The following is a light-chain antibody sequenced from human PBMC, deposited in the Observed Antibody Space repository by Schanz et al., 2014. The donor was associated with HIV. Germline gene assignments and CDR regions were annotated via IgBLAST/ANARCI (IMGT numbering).Light chain of an antibody. J-gene: IGKJ5*01. CDR2: AAS. CDR1: QDIGND. Sequence: DIQMTQSPSSQSASVGDRVTITCRASQDIGNDLGWYQQKPGQAPKRLIYAASKLQSGVPSRFIGSGSGTEFTLTISSLQPEDFASYYCLQHNTYPLSFGQGTRLDIK. CDR3: LQHNTYPLS. V-gene: IGKV1-17*01.